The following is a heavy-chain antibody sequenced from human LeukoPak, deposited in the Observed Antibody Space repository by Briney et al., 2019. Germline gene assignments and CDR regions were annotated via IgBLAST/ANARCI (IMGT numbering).Heavy chain of an antibody. CDR3: ARDQRPSCLGGICYSGDY. CDR2: IVPIIGTA. V-gene: IGHV1-69*13. D-gene: IGHD2-15*01. J-gene: IGHJ4*02. Sequence: ASVKVSCKASGGTFHSYIVTWVRQAPGQGLEWMGGIVPIIGTANYAQKFQGRVTITADDSTSTAYMELRSLRSEDTAIYYCARDQRPSCLGGICYSGDYWGQGTLVT. CDR1: GGTFHSYI.